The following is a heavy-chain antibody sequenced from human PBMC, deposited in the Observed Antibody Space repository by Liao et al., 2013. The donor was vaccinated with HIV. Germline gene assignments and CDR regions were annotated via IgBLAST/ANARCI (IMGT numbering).Heavy chain of an antibody. CDR1: GGSISSSIYY. V-gene: IGHV4-39*07. J-gene: IGHJ4*02. D-gene: IGHD2-2*01. Sequence: QVHLQESGPGLVKPSETLSLTCTVSGGSISSSIYYWGWIRQPPGKGLEWIGSIYYSGSTYYNPSLKSRVTISVDTSKNQFSLKLSSVTAADTAVYYCARYCSSTSCYYFDYWGQGTLVTVSS. CDR2: IYYSGST. CDR3: ARYCSSTSCYYFDY.